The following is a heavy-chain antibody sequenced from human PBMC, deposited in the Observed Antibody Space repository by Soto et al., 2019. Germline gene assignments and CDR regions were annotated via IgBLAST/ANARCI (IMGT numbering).Heavy chain of an antibody. CDR2: IYPGDSDT. D-gene: IGHD4-17*01. V-gene: IGHV5-51*01. CDR1: VYIFTSYS. CDR3: ARHKREFSSGDYGNQIYYYYYMDI. Sequence: GDSLESSCEGSVYIFTSYSIFSLCLMPWKGLEGMGIIYPGDSDTRYIPSFQGQVTISADKSIITAYLQWSSLKASDTAMYYCARHKREFSSGDYGNQIYYYYYMDIRGKGTTVTLSS. J-gene: IGHJ6*03.